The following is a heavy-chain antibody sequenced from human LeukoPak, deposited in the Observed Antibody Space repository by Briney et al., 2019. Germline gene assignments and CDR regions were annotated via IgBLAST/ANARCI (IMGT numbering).Heavy chain of an antibody. CDR1: GGSFSGYY. J-gene: IGHJ4*02. CDR2: INHSGST. D-gene: IGHD3-22*01. CDR3: ARNAGYSDLNY. V-gene: IGHV4-34*01. Sequence: SETLSLTCAVYGGSFSGYYWSWIRQPPGKGLEWIGEINHSGSTNYNPSLKSRVTISVDTSKNQFSLKLSSVTAADTAIYYCARNAGYSDLNYWGQGVLVTVSS.